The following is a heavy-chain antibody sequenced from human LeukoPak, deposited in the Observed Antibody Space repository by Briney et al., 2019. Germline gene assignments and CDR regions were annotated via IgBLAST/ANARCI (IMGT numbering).Heavy chain of an antibody. CDR2: IYSSGST. V-gene: IGHV4-4*07. CDR3: ARVRYYDILTGHGPFDY. J-gene: IGHJ4*02. Sequence: SETLSLTCTVSGGSISSYYWIWIRQPAGKGLEWIGRIYSSGSTNYNSSLKSRVTISVDTSKNQFSLKLSSVTAADTAVYYCARVRYYDILTGHGPFDYWGQGTLVTVSS. CDR1: GGSISSYY. D-gene: IGHD3-9*01.